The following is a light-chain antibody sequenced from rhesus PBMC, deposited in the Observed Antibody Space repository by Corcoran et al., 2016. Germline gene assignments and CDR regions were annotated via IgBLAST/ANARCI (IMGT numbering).Light chain of an antibody. J-gene: IGKJ2*01. V-gene: IGKV1-28*01. Sequence: DIQMTQSPSSLSASVGDTVTITCRASKGISSYLNWFQQKPGKAPKILIYAASSLESGVPSRFRGRGSGTAFTLPISSLQPEDFAAYYCLQHNSYPYSFGQGTKVEIK. CDR3: LQHNSYPYS. CDR2: AAS. CDR1: KGISSY.